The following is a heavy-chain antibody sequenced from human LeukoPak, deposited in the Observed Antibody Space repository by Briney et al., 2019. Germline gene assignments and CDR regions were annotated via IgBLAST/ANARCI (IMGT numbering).Heavy chain of an antibody. CDR2: LNPNSGNT. J-gene: IGHJ6*04. CDR3: ARGLWFGTKGDV. CDR1: GYTFTSND. V-gene: IGHV1-8*01. Sequence: ASVKVSCKASGYTFTSNDINWVRQATGQGLEWMGWLNPNSGNTGYAQKFQGRVTITRNTSINTAYMELTSLTSEDTAVYYCARGLWFGTKGDVWGKGTTVTISS. D-gene: IGHD3-10*01.